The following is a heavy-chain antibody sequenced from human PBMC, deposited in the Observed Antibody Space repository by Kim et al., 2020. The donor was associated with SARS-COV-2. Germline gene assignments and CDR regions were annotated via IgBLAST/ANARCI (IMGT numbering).Heavy chain of an antibody. J-gene: IGHJ4*02. CDR1: GYSFTSHY. CDR3: ARDALSQITTVEY. V-gene: IGHV1-46*01. CDR2: INPSGGRT. D-gene: IGHD3-16*01. Sequence: ASVKVSCKVSGYSFTSHYVHWVRQTPGQGLEWMGLINPSGGRTTYAQKFQGRVIMTGDTSMSTAYMELRSLTSEDTAVYYCARDALSQITTVEYWGQGTL.